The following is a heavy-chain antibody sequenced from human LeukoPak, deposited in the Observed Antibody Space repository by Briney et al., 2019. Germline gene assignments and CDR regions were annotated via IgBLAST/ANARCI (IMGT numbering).Heavy chain of an antibody. D-gene: IGHD6-13*01. CDR3: ARDGTAAGLYFDL. J-gene: IGHJ4*01. CDR1: GFTFTDYW. V-gene: IGHV3-7*01. Sequence: GGSLRLSCAVSGFTFTDYWMNWARQAPGKGLEWLASIRQDGSEKTSVDSVKGRFTISRDNTKNSLSLQVNSLRAEDTAVYYCARDGTAAGLYFDLWGQGTLVTVSS. CDR2: IRQDGSEK.